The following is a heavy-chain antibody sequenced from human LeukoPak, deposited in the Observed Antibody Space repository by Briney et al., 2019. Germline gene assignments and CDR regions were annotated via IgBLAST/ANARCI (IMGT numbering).Heavy chain of an antibody. D-gene: IGHD3-10*01. V-gene: IGHV3-74*01. CDR3: AREEELLGLVDY. Sequence: TGGSLRLSCAASGFTFSSYWVHWVRQAPGKGLVWVSRINSDGSSTSYADSVKGRFTISRDNAKNTLYLQMNSLRAEDTAVYYCAREEELLGLVDYWGQGTLVTVSS. CDR1: GFTFSSYW. CDR2: INSDGSST. J-gene: IGHJ4*02.